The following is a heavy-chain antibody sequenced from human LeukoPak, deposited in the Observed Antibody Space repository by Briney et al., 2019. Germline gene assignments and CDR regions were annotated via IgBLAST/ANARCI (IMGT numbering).Heavy chain of an antibody. V-gene: IGHV4-59*01. CDR1: GVSISSYF. CDR2: IHHTGGT. J-gene: IGHJ4*02. D-gene: IGHD1-14*01. CDR3: ASTGPGGY. Sequence: SETLSPTCTVSGVSISSYFWSWIRQPPGKGLEWIGYIHHTGGTKYNPSLRSRVTMSADSSKNQFSLRLTSVTAADTAVYYCASTGPGGYWGQGILVTVSS.